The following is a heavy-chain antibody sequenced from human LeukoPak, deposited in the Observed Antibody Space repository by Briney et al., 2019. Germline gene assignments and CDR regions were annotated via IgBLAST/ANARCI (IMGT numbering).Heavy chain of an antibody. CDR3: AKDLGVAGNWYFDL. V-gene: IGHV3-23*01. CDR2: ISGSGGST. J-gene: IGHJ2*01. D-gene: IGHD6-19*01. CDR1: GFTFSSYA. Sequence: PGGSLRLSCAASGFTFSSYAMSWVRQAPGKGLEWVSVISGSGGSTYYADSVKGRFTISRDNPKNTLYLQMNSLRAEDTAVYYCAKDLGVAGNWYFDLWGRGTLVTVSS.